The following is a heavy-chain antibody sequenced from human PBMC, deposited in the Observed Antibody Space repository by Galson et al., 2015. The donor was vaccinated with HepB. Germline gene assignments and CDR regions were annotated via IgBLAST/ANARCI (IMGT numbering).Heavy chain of an antibody. CDR1: GFTFSSYA. CDR3: ARDRINSSSPTGNWFDP. CDR2: ISGSGGST. D-gene: IGHD6-13*01. J-gene: IGHJ5*02. Sequence: SLRLSCAASGFTFSSYAMSWVRQAPGKGLEWVSAISGSGGSTYYADSVKGRFTISRDNSKNTLYLQMNSLRAEDTAVYYCARDRINSSSPTGNWFDPWGQGTLVTVSS. V-gene: IGHV3-23*01.